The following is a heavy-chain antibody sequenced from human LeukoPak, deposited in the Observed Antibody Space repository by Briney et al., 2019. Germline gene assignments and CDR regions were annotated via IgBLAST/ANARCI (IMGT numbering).Heavy chain of an antibody. Sequence: GGSLRLSCAASGFTFDDYGMSWVRQAPGKGLEWVSGISGSGGSTKYADSVEGRFTISRDNSKNTLYLQRNSLRAEDTAVYYCAKDQRPDAFDIWGQGTMVTVSS. CDR2: ISGSGGST. CDR1: GFTFDDYG. J-gene: IGHJ3*02. CDR3: AKDQRPDAFDI. V-gene: IGHV3-23*01.